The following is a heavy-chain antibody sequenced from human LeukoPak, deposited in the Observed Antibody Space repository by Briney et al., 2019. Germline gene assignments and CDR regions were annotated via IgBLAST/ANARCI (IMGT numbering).Heavy chain of an antibody. Sequence: PSETLSLTCTVSGGSISSHYWSWIRQPPGKGLEWIGYIYYSGSTNYNPSLKSRVTISVDTSKNQFSLKLSSVTAADTAVYYCARQEFGIGELLYFDYWGQGTLVTVSS. J-gene: IGHJ4*02. CDR1: GGSISSHY. CDR2: IYYSGST. D-gene: IGHD3-10*01. V-gene: IGHV4-59*08. CDR3: ARQEFGIGELLYFDY.